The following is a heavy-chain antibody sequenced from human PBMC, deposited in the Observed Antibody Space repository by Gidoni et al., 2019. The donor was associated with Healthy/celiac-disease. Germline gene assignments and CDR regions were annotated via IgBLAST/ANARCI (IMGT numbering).Heavy chain of an antibody. CDR1: GFTFSSDS. D-gene: IGHD6-19*01. J-gene: IGHJ3*02. CDR3: ARAIAVAGTFLAEAFDI. CDR2: ISSSSSYI. Sequence: EVQLVESGGGLVKPGGSLRLSCAASGFTFSSDSMNWVRQAPGKGLEWVSSISSSSSYIYYADSVKGRFTISRDNAKNSLYLQMNSLRAEDTAVYYCARAIAVAGTFLAEAFDIWGQGTMVTVSS. V-gene: IGHV3-21*01.